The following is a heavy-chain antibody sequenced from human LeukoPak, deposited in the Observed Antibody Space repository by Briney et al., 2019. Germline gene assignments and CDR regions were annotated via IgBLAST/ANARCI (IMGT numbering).Heavy chain of an antibody. Sequence: ASVKVSCKASGYMFTSYGISWVRQAPGQGHEWMGWISAHKGNTNYGQKFQGRVTMTTDTSTSTAYMELRSLRSDDTAVYYCARDLFSDGSGSELDYWGQGTLVTVSS. CDR3: ARDLFSDGSGSELDY. CDR1: GYMFTSYG. J-gene: IGHJ4*02. V-gene: IGHV1-18*01. CDR2: ISAHKGNT. D-gene: IGHD3-10*01.